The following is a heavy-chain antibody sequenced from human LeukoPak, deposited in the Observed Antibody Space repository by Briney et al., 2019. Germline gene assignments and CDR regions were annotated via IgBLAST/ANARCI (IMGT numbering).Heavy chain of an antibody. D-gene: IGHD6-13*01. Sequence: PGGSLRLSCAASGFTFSSYSMNWVRQAPGKGLEWVSSITTSSTYIYYADSVKGRFTISRDNAKNSLYLQMNSLRAEDTAVYYCARDLTPEYSSNWPEGDYWGQGTLVTVSS. CDR1: GFTFSSYS. V-gene: IGHV3-21*01. J-gene: IGHJ4*02. CDR3: ARDLTPEYSSNWPEGDY. CDR2: ITTSSTYI.